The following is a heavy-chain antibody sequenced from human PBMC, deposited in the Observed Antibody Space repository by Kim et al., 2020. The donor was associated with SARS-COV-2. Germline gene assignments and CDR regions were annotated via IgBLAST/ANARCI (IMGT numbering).Heavy chain of an antibody. CDR3: ATVGSSGWYDLDY. J-gene: IGHJ4*02. Sequence: YANSVKGRFTISRDNAKNTLYLQMNSLRAEDTAVYYCATVGSSGWYDLDYWGQGTLVTVSS. V-gene: IGHV3-74*01. D-gene: IGHD6-19*01.